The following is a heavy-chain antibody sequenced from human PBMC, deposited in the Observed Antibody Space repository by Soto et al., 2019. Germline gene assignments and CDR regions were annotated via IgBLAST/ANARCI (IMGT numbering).Heavy chain of an antibody. CDR1: GYTFTSYA. D-gene: IGHD3-9*01. V-gene: IGHV1-3*01. CDR2: INAGNGNT. CDR3: ARARGFDSLLEIYFDY. J-gene: IGHJ4*02. Sequence: ASVKVACKASGYTFTSYAMHWVRQAPGQRLEWMGWINAGNGNTKYSQKFQGRVTITRDTSASTAYMELSSLRSEDTAVYYCARARGFDSLLEIYFDYWGQGTLVTVSS.